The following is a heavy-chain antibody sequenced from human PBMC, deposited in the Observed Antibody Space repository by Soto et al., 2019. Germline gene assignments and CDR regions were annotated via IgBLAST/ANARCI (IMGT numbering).Heavy chain of an antibody. Sequence: QVQLVESGGGVVQPGRSLRLSCAASGFTFSSYGMHWVRQAPGKGLEWVAVISYDGSNKYYADSVKGRFTISRDNSKNTLHLQMNSLRAEDTAVYYCAKDRRTLGWFDPWGQGTLVTVSS. CDR3: AKDRRTLGWFDP. V-gene: IGHV3-30*18. CDR1: GFTFSSYG. D-gene: IGHD3-10*01. J-gene: IGHJ5*02. CDR2: ISYDGSNK.